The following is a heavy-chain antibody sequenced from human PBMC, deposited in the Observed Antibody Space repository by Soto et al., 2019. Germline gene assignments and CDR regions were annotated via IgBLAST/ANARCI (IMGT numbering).Heavy chain of an antibody. J-gene: IGHJ3*02. D-gene: IGHD3-10*01. CDR1: GFTFSSYA. CDR2: ISYDGSNK. Sequence: QVQLVESGGGVVQPGRSLRLSCAASGFTFSSYAMHWVRQAPGKGLEWVAVISYDGSNKYYADSVKGRFTISRDNSKNTLYLQMNSLRAEDTAVYYCARDLLEGAFDIWGQGTMVTVSS. CDR3: ARDLLEGAFDI. V-gene: IGHV3-30-3*01.